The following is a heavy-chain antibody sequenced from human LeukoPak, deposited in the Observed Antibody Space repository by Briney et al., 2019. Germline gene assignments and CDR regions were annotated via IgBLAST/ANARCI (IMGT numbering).Heavy chain of an antibody. CDR1: GFTVSSNY. CDR3: ARSYGDYFGRPIDY. Sequence: GGSLRLSCAASGFTVSSNYMSWVRQAPGKGLEWVSVIYSGGGTYYADSVKGRFTISRDNSKNTLYLQMNSLRAEDTAVYYCARSYGDYFGRPIDYWGQGTLVTVSS. CDR2: IYSGGGT. J-gene: IGHJ4*02. D-gene: IGHD4-17*01. V-gene: IGHV3-53*01.